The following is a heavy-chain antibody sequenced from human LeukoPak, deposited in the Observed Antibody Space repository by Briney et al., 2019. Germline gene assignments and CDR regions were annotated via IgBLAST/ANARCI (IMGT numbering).Heavy chain of an antibody. Sequence: PSETLSLTCTVSGGSINSGSYYWSWIRQHPGMGLEWLGYIYYRGDINYNPSPKSRVTISLDTSKNQFSLKVKSVTAADTAVYYCASAGYSSGWYHYWGQGTRVTVSS. J-gene: IGHJ4*02. CDR1: GGSINSGSYY. CDR2: IYYRGDI. V-gene: IGHV4-31*03. D-gene: IGHD6-13*01. CDR3: ASAGYSSGWYHY.